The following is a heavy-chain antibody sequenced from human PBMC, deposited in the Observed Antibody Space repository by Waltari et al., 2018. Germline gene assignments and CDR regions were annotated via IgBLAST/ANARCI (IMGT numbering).Heavy chain of an antibody. J-gene: IGHJ5*02. CDR2: INPNSGGT. D-gene: IGHD2-15*01. CDR1: GYTFTGYY. Sequence: QVQLVQSGAEVKKPGASVKVSCKASGYTFTGYYMHWVRQAPGQGLEWMGRINPNSGGTNYAQKFQGRVTMTRDTSISTAYMELSRLRSDDTAVYYCARDRGGYCSGGSCPPDWFDPWGQGTLVTVSS. V-gene: IGHV1-2*06. CDR3: ARDRGGYCSGGSCPPDWFDP.